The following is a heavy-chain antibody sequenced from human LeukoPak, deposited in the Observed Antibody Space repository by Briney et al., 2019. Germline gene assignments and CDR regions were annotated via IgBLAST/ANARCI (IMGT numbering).Heavy chain of an antibody. CDR3: ARDHRLRLGELSLEYNWLDP. CDR1: GYTFTGYY. V-gene: IGHV1-2*06. Sequence: WASVKVSCKASGYTFTGYYMHWVRQAPGQGLEWMGRINPNSGGTNYAQKFQGRVTMTRDTSISTAYMELSRLRSDDTAVYYCARDHRLRLGELSLEYNWLDPWGQGTLVTVSS. D-gene: IGHD3-16*02. J-gene: IGHJ5*02. CDR2: INPNSGGT.